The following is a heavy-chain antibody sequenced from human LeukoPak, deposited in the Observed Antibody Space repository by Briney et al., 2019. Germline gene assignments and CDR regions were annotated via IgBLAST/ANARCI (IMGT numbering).Heavy chain of an antibody. J-gene: IGHJ4*02. CDR3: AKDRGVTATRGPIDY. CDR2: ITYDGSNK. CDR1: GFTFSSYA. V-gene: IGHV3-30-3*01. Sequence: QPGRSLRLSCAASGFTFSSYAMHWVRQAPGKGLEWVAVITYDGSNKYYADSVKGRFTISRDNSKNTLYLQMNSLRGEDTAVYYCAKDRGVTATRGPIDYWGQGTLVTVSS. D-gene: IGHD2-15*01.